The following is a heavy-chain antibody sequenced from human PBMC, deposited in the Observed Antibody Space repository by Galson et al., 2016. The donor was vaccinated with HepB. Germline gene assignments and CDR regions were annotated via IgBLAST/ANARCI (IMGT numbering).Heavy chain of an antibody. Sequence: SLRLSCAASGFIFNNYAMTWVRQAPGEGLEWVSGISDGGTTIYADSVKGRFTISRDNSKKTLYLQLNSLRAEDTAVYYCARGHYDILTGYYGALDYWGQGTRVTVSS. CDR3: ARGHYDILTGYYGALDY. CDR2: ISDGGTT. D-gene: IGHD3-9*01. CDR1: GFIFNNYA. J-gene: IGHJ4*02. V-gene: IGHV3-23*01.